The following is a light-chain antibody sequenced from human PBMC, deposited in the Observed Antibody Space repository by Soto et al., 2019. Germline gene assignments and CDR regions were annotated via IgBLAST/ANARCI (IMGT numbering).Light chain of an antibody. CDR1: QSVSSN. V-gene: IGKV3-15*01. J-gene: IGKJ4*01. Sequence: EIVVTQSPGTLSLTPGERATLSCRASQSVSSNYLAWYQHKHGQAPRLLIYGASTRATDIPARFSGSGSETEFNLTISSLQSEDFAMYYCQQYNNWPLTFGGGTKVDIK. CDR2: GAS. CDR3: QQYNNWPLT.